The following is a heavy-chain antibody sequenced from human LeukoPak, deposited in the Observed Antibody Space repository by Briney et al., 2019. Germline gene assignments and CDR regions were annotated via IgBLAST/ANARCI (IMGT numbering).Heavy chain of an antibody. CDR1: RFTFSNYA. CDR2: ISSDGSNK. J-gene: IGHJ4*02. Sequence: PGGSLRLSCAASRFTFSNYAMHWVRQAPGKGLEWVAVISSDGSNKYYADSVKGRFTISRDNSKNTLYLQMNSLRAEDTAVYYCFFPGVTGKVYWGQGTLVTVSS. D-gene: IGHD1-1*01. V-gene: IGHV3-30-3*01. CDR3: FFPGVTGKVY.